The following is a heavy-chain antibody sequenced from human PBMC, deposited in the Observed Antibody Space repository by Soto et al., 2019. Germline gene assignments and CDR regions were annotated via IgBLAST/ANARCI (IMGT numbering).Heavy chain of an antibody. CDR3: ARESFSASPNFFDY. V-gene: IGHV3-48*03. D-gene: IGHD3-3*02. CDR2: ISLSGSTI. CDR1: GFAFRNYE. Sequence: PGGALRLYCASSGFAFRNYEMNWVRQAPGKGLEWVSYISLSGSTIYYADSVKGRFTISRDDAKNSLYLQMDSLRADDTAVYYCARESFSASPNFFDYWGQGTLVPVSS. J-gene: IGHJ4*02.